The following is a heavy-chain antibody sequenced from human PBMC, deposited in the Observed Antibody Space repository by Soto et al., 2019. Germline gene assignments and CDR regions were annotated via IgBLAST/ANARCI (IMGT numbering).Heavy chain of an antibody. D-gene: IGHD3-3*02. CDR1: GFTFTTYA. Sequence: EVQLLESGGGLVQPGGSLRLSCAASGFTFTTYAMTWIRQAPGKGLEWVSAISGSGGDTYYADSVKGRFTISRDNSKNTVSLQMNNLRAGDTAVYYCANYILGSNWPGDYRGQGTLVTVSS. CDR2: ISGSGGDT. V-gene: IGHV3-23*01. CDR3: ANYILGSNWPGDY. J-gene: IGHJ4*02.